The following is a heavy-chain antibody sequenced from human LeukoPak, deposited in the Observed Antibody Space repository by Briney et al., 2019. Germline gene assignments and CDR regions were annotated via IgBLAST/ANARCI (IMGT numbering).Heavy chain of an antibody. CDR1: GFTFSSYA. CDR2: ISGSGGST. CDR3: AKLGSTVYCSGGSCDY. Sequence: PGGSLRLSCAASGFTFSSYAMSWVRQAPGKGLEWVSAISGSGGSTYYADSVKGRFTISRDNSKNTLYLQMNSLRAEDTAVYYCAKLGSTVYCSGGSCDYWGQGTLVTVSS. D-gene: IGHD2-15*01. J-gene: IGHJ4*02. V-gene: IGHV3-23*01.